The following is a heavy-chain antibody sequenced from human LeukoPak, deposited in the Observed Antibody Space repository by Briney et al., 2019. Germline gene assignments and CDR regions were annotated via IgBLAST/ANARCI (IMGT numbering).Heavy chain of an antibody. CDR2: IYYSGST. V-gene: IGHV4-59*01. D-gene: IGHD2-15*01. CDR3: ARSATPFDY. J-gene: IGHJ4*02. CDR1: GGSISTYY. Sequence: SETLSLTCAVSGGSISTYYWSWIRQPPGKGLEWIGYIYYSGSTNYNPSLKSRVTISVDTSKNQFSLKLSSLTAADTAVYYCARSATPFDYWGQGTLVTVSS.